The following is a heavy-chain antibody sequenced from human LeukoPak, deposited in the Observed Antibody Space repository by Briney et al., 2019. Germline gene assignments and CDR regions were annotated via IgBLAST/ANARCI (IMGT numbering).Heavy chain of an antibody. Sequence: PGGSLRLSCTASGFTFGDYAMSWFRQAPGKGLEWVGFIRSKAYGGTTEYAASVKGRFTISRDDSKSIAYLQMNSLKTEDTAVYYCTRDVPEIAVAGTDYFDYWGQGTLVTVSS. D-gene: IGHD6-19*01. CDR2: IRSKAYGGTT. J-gene: IGHJ4*02. CDR1: GFTFGDYA. V-gene: IGHV3-49*03. CDR3: TRDVPEIAVAGTDYFDY.